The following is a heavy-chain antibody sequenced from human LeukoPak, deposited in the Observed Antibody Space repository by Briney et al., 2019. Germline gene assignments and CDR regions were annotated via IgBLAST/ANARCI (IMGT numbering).Heavy chain of an antibody. J-gene: IGHJ4*02. Sequence: PGGSLRLSCAASGFTFSSYGMHWVRQAPGKGLEWVAVISYDGSNKYYADSVKGRFTISRDNSKNTLYLQVNSLRAEDTAVYYCARDLGYCSGGSCYDYFDYWGQGTLVTVSS. D-gene: IGHD2-15*01. V-gene: IGHV3-30*03. CDR1: GFTFSSYG. CDR2: ISYDGSNK. CDR3: ARDLGYCSGGSCYDYFDY.